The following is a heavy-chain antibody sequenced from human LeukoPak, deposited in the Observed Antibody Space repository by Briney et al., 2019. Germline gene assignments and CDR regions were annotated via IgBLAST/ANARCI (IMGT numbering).Heavy chain of an antibody. J-gene: IGHJ4*02. CDR1: GGTFSGYA. CDR3: ARTYYYGSGSYYNGIFDY. V-gene: IGHV1-69*04. CDR2: IIPILGIA. Sequence: GSSVKVSCKASGGTFSGYAISWVRQAPGQGLEWMGRIIPILGIANYAQKFQGRVTITADKSTSTAYMELSSLRSEDTAVYYCARTYYYGSGSYYNGIFDYWGQGTLVTVSS. D-gene: IGHD3-10*01.